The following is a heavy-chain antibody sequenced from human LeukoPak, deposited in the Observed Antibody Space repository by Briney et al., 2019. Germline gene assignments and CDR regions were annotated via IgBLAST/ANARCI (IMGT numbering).Heavy chain of an antibody. CDR2: ISSSSIYT. V-gene: IGHV3-11*06. J-gene: IGHJ4*02. CDR3: ARASSSDY. CDR1: GFTFSDYH. D-gene: IGHD6-13*01. Sequence: GGSLRLTCAASGFTFSDYHMNWIRQAPGKGLEWVSYISSSSIYTNHADSVKGRFTISRDNTKNSLYLQMNSLRAEDTAVYYCARASSSDYWGQGTLVTVSS.